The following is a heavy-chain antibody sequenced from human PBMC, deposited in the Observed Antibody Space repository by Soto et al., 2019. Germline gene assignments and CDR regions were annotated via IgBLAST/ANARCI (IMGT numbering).Heavy chain of an antibody. CDR2: IYYSGST. CDR3: ARRRLVLLCFGESSNLGY. CDR1: GGSISSSSYY. J-gene: IGHJ4*02. D-gene: IGHD3-10*01. V-gene: IGHV4-39*01. Sequence: SETLSLTCTVSGGSISSSSYYWGWIRQPPGKGLEWIGSIYYSGSTYYNPSLKSRVTISVDTSTNQFSLKLSSVPAADTAVYYCARRRLVLLCFGESSNLGYWGQGTLVTVSS.